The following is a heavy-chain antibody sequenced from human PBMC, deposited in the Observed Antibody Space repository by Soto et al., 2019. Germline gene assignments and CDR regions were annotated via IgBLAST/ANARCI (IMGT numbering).Heavy chain of an antibody. D-gene: IGHD1-7*01. Sequence: QMRLQESGSGLVKPSQTLSLTCAVSGGSISSGGYAWNWIRQPPGKGLEWIGYIYHSGYTSYNPCLKNRVTISVDKSKHQFSLTLSFVTAADTAVYYCARDSLTGNYFDPWGQGTLVTVSS. V-gene: IGHV4-30-2*01. CDR3: ARDSLTGNYFDP. CDR2: IYHSGYT. J-gene: IGHJ5*02. CDR1: GGSISSGGYA.